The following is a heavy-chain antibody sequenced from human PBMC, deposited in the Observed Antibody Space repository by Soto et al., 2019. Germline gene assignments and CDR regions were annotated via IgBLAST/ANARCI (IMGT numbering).Heavy chain of an antibody. CDR1: GYTLTELS. Sequence: GASVKVSCKVSGYTLTELSMHWVRQAPGKGLEWMGGFDPEDGETIYAQKFQGRVTMTEDTSTDTAYMELSSLRSEDTALYYCATADIVVVPAAMWFDYWGQGTLVTVSS. D-gene: IGHD2-2*01. J-gene: IGHJ4*02. V-gene: IGHV1-24*01. CDR3: ATADIVVVPAAMWFDY. CDR2: FDPEDGET.